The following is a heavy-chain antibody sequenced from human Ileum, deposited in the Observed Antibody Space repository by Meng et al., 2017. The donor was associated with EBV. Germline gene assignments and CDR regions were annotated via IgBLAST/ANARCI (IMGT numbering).Heavy chain of an antibody. J-gene: IGHJ4*02. CDR3: ARGQNYYGSGSLIDY. D-gene: IGHD3-10*01. CDR1: GYTFTSYG. V-gene: IGHV1-18*01. CDR2: FSVYNGNT. Sequence: LGQVGAGGQKPGAPWKFSCQASGYTFTSYGISWVRQAPGQGLEWMGWFSVYNGNTIYAQKLQDRVTMTTDTSTSTAYMELRSLRSDDTAVYYCARGQNYYGSGSLIDYWGQGTLVTVSS.